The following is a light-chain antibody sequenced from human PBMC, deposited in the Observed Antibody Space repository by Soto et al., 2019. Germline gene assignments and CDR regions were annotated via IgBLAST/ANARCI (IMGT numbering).Light chain of an antibody. V-gene: IGLV1-44*01. Sequence: QSALTQPPSASGAPGQRVTISCSGSNSNIGTTTVNWYQHVPGTAPKLLIYSTNQRPSRVPDRFSGSRSGTSASLAISGLQSDDDADYYCAAWDDSLNGVVFGGGTKVTVL. CDR3: AAWDDSLNGVV. J-gene: IGLJ2*01. CDR1: NSNIGTTT. CDR2: STN.